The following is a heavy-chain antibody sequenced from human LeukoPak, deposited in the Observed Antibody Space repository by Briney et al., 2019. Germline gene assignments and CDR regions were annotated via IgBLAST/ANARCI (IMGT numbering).Heavy chain of an antibody. Sequence: GGSLRLSCAASGFNLRDYWMHWVRQAPGKGLVWVSRLGTDGTYTNYADSVTGRFTISKHNAKNTLYLQVDSLTAKDTSFYYCVRDPSNSGNWFDLWGQGTLVTVSS. CDR2: LGTDGTYT. D-gene: IGHD4-11*01. CDR1: GFNLRDYW. V-gene: IGHV3-74*01. CDR3: VRDPSNSGNWFDL. J-gene: IGHJ5*02.